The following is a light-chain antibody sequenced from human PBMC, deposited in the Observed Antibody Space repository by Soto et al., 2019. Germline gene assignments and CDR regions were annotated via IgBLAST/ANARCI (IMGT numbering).Light chain of an antibody. V-gene: IGKV3D-20*02. J-gene: IGKJ4*01. Sequence: IVLTQSPGTLSLSPGERATLSCRASQSVSSNYLAWYQQKPGQAPRLLIYGISKRATDIPDRFSGSGSGTEFTLTISSLQPEDFATYYCQQRSNWLTFGGGTKVDIK. CDR3: QQRSNWLT. CDR1: QSVSSNY. CDR2: GIS.